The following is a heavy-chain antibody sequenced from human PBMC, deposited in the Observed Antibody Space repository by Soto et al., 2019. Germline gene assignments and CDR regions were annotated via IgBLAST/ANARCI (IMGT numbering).Heavy chain of an antibody. V-gene: IGHV4-59*01. CDR1: GGSISSSS. Sequence: SETLSLTCTVSGGSISSSSWSWIRQPPGRGLEWIGYIYNNGRTDYNRSLKSRVTISVDTSKNHFSLKLSSVTAADTAVYYCARARFCTSTSCYHYFDFWGQGTRVTVSS. J-gene: IGHJ4*02. CDR3: ARARFCTSTSCYHYFDF. CDR2: IYNNGRT. D-gene: IGHD2-2*01.